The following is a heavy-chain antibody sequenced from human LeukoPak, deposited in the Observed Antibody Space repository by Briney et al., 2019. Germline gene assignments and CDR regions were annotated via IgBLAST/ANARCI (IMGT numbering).Heavy chain of an antibody. CDR3: AREAAGDFDY. CDR2: IYYSGST. D-gene: IGHD6-19*01. V-gene: IGHV4-59*01. Sequence: PSETLSLTCTVSGDSISSYYWSWIRQPPGKGLEWIGYIYYSGSTNYNPSLKSRVTISVDTSKNQFSLKLSSVTAADTAVYYCAREAAGDFDYWGQGTLVTVSS. J-gene: IGHJ4*02. CDR1: GDSISSYY.